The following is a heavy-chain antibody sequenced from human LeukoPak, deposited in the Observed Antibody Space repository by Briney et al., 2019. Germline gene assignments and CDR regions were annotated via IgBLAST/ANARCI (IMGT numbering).Heavy chain of an antibody. CDR1: GGSISSSSYY. D-gene: IGHD2-8*01. J-gene: IGHJ6*03. Sequence: PSETLSLTCTVSGGSISSSSYYWGWIRQPPGKGLEWIGSIYYSGSTYYNPSLKSRVTISVDTSKNQFSLKLSSVTAADTAVYYCARGMLYMDVWGKGTTVTVSS. CDR3: ARGMLYMDV. CDR2: IYYSGST. V-gene: IGHV4-39*01.